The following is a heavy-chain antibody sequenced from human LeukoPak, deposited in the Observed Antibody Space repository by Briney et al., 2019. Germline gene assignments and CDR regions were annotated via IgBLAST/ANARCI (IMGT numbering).Heavy chain of an antibody. CDR2: ISYDGSNK. J-gene: IGHJ4*02. D-gene: IGHD6-13*01. CDR1: GFTFSSYG. Sequence: PGRSLRLSCAASGFTFSSYGMHWVRQAPGKGLEWVAVISYDGSNKYYADSVKGRFTISRDNSKNTLYLQMNSLRAEGTAVYYCAKSGSSWYGDYWGQGTLVTVSS. V-gene: IGHV3-30*18. CDR3: AKSGSSWYGDY.